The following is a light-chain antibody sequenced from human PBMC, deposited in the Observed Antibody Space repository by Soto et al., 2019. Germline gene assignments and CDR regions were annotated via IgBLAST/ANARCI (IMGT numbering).Light chain of an antibody. V-gene: IGKV1-39*01. J-gene: IGKJ4*01. CDR3: QQSYSTPRLT. CDR1: QNIGGW. Sequence: DIQMTQSPSTLSASVGDTVTITCRASQNIGGWLAWFQLKQGKAPKLLIYAASSLQSGVPSRFSGSGSGTDFTLTISSLQPEDFATYYCQQSYSTPRLTFGGGTKVEIK. CDR2: AAS.